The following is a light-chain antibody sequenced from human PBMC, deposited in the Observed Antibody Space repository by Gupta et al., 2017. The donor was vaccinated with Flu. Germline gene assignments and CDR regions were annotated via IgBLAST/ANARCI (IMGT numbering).Light chain of an antibody. J-gene: IGKJ4*01. CDR1: QSVTTY. CDR2: DAA. V-gene: IGKV3-11*01. Sequence: EIVLTQSPATLSLSPGERATLSCRASQSVTTYLAWYQQRPGQAPRLLIYDAANRATGIPARFSGSGSGTDFTLTIGSLEPEDFAVYYCQQRYNWPVTFGGGTKVEIK. CDR3: QQRYNWPVT.